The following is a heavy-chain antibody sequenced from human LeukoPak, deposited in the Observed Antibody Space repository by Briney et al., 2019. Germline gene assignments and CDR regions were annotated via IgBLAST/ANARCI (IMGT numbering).Heavy chain of an antibody. J-gene: IGHJ4*02. V-gene: IGHV4-59*01. CDR3: ATDPELGYCSGGSCHREVY. CDR1: GGSITSYY. D-gene: IGHD2-15*01. CDR2: IYYSGST. Sequence: SETLSLTCTVSGGSITSYYWSWIRQPPGKGLEWIGYIYYSGSTNYNPSLKSRVTISVDTSKNQFSLKLSSVTAADTAVYYCATDPELGYCSGGSCHREVYWGQGTLVTVSS.